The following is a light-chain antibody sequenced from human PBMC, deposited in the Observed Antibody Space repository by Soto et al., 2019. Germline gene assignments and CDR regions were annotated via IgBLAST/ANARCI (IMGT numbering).Light chain of an antibody. CDR2: DAS. CDR3: QQRSNWPPLT. CDR1: QSVSSY. Sequence: EIVLTQSPATLSLSPGASSPLSGRASQSVSSYLAWYQQKPGQAPRLLIYDASNRATGIPARFSGSGSGTDFTLTISSLEPEDFAVYYCQQRSNWPPLTFGGGNKVDIK. V-gene: IGKV3-11*01. J-gene: IGKJ4*01.